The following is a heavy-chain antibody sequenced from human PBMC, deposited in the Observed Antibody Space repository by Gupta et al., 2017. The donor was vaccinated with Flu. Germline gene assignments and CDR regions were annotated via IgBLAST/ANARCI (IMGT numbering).Heavy chain of an antibody. CDR1: GFSFKNYG. Sequence: QEQVVESGGGVVQPGRSLRLSCAASGFSFKNYGIHWVRQAPGKGLEWVAVISYDGSNKYYADSVKGRFIISRDNSKNTLYLQMNSLRSEDTAVYYCAKDWRWNNNNYGMNVWGPGTTVTVS. D-gene: IGHD5-24*01. V-gene: IGHV3-30*18. CDR2: ISYDGSNK. J-gene: IGHJ6*02. CDR3: AKDWRWNNNNYGMNV.